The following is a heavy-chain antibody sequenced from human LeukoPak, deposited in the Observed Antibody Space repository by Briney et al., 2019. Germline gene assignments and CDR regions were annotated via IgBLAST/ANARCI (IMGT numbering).Heavy chain of an antibody. D-gene: IGHD4-17*01. Sequence: ASVKVSCKASGYTFTGHYMHWVRQAPGQGLEWMGWVSASDGTTNYVQKVQDRVTMTTDTSTSTAYLELRSLRSEDTAVYYCARCGAAVTTHFSHWGQGTLVTVSS. J-gene: IGHJ4*02. CDR3: ARCGAAVTTHFSH. V-gene: IGHV1-18*04. CDR1: GYTFTGHY. CDR2: VSASDGTT.